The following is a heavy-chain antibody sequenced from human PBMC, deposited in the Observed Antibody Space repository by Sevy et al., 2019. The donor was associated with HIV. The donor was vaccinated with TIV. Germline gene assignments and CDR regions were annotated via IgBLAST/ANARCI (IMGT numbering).Heavy chain of an antibody. CDR2: IYYSGST. Sequence: SETLSLTCSVSGGSISSGRYYWSWIRQHPGKGLEWIGYIYYSGSTYYNPSLKSRVTILVVTSKNQFSLKLSSVTAADTAVYYCARGPIDCWGWEIDYWGQGTLVTVSS. CDR1: GGSISSGRYY. CDR3: ARGPIDCWGWEIDY. J-gene: IGHJ4*02. D-gene: IGHD2-21*02. V-gene: IGHV4-31*03.